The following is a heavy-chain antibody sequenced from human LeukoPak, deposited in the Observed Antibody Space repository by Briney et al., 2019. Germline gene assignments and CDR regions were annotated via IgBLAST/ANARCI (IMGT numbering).Heavy chain of an antibody. CDR3: ARVWAWGSGNYFDN. V-gene: IGHV3-20*04. D-gene: IGHD7-27*01. CDR2: IRGDAGST. J-gene: IGHJ4*02. Sequence: GSLRLSCAASGFTFDAFGMTWVRQAPGTGLEWVSAIRGDAGSTGYADSVKGRFTISRDNAKNSLYLQMNSLRVEDTALYYCARVWAWGSGNYFDNWGQGTLVTVSS. CDR1: GFTFDAFG.